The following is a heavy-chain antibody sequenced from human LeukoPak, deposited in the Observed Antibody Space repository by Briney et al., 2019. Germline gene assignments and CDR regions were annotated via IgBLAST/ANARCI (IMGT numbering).Heavy chain of an antibody. CDR1: GFTFSSYA. D-gene: IGHD3-22*01. J-gene: IGHJ4*02. CDR3: AKDTLLGYDSSGYYSSRGY. V-gene: IGHV3-23*01. Sequence: GGSLRLSCAASGFTFSSYATSWVRQAPVKGLEWVSAISGSGGSTYYADSVKGRFTISRDNSKNTLYLQMNSLRAEDTAVYYCAKDTLLGYDSSGYYSSRGYWGQGTLVTVSS. CDR2: ISGSGGST.